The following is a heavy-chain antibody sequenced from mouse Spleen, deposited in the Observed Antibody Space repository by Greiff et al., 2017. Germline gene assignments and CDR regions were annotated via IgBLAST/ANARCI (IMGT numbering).Heavy chain of an antibody. Sequence: VQLQQPGAELVKPGASVKLSCKASGYTFTSYWMHWVKQRPGQGLEWIGMIHPNSGSTNYNEKFKSKATLTVDKSSSTAYMQLSSLTSEDSAVYYCGRIYYGNSLDYWGQGTTLTVSS. D-gene: IGHD2-1*01. CDR2: IHPNSGST. J-gene: IGHJ2*01. V-gene: IGHV1-64*01. CDR1: GYTFTSYW. CDR3: GRIYYGNSLDY.